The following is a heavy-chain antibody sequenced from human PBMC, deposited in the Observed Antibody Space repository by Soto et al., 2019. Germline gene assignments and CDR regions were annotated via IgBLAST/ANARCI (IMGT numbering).Heavy chain of an antibody. Sequence: QVQLVESGEGLVKPGGSLRLSCAASGFTFSDYYMSWIRQAPGKGLEWVAYISSSSRYIYNADSVTGRFTISRDNAKNSLYLQINSLRAEDTAVYYCARVGYSADALPIPPHWYFDLWGRGTLVTVSS. CDR2: ISSSSRYI. CDR1: GFTFSDYY. CDR3: ARVGYSADALPIPPHWYFDL. D-gene: IGHD5-12*01. V-gene: IGHV3-11*05. J-gene: IGHJ2*01.